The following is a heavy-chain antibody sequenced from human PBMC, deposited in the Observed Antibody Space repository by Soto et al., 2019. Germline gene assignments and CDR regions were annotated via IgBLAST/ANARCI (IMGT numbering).Heavy chain of an antibody. CDR1: GFIINTYA. J-gene: IGHJ6*02. D-gene: IGHD5-12*01. Sequence: EVQLLESGGALVQPGGSLRLSCAASGFIINTYAMNWVRQAPGKGLEWVAGISESGGSTSYADAVKGRFTLSQGTSKNSLYSHMSGLRAEDTAVYYCAKEAVDRHGIGYGMEVWGHGTTVIVSS. V-gene: IGHV3-23*01. CDR3: AKEAVDRHGIGYGMEV. CDR2: ISESGGST.